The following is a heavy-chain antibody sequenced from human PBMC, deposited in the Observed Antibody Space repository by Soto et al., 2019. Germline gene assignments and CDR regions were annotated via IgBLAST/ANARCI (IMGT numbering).Heavy chain of an antibody. CDR2: IYPGDSDT. Sequence: GESLKISCKGSGYSFTSYWIGWVRQMPGKGLEWMGIIYPGDSDTRYSPSFQGQVTISADKSISTAYLQWSSLKASDTAMYYCAKASHIVRAPDAFDIWGQGTMVTVSS. D-gene: IGHD1-26*01. CDR1: GYSFTSYW. J-gene: IGHJ3*02. CDR3: AKASHIVRAPDAFDI. V-gene: IGHV5-51*01.